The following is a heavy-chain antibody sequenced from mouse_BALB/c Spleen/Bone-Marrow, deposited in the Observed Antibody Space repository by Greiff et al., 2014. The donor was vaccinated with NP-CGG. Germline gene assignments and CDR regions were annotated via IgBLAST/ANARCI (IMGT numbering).Heavy chain of an antibody. CDR2: IDPYYGGI. Sequence: QLQESGPELEEPGASVKISCKVSGYSFTGYNMNWVKQTNGKSLEWIGNIDPYYGGITYNQKFKDKATLTVDKSSSTAYMQLKSLTAEDSAVYYCARSIEYRPLTYWGQGTLVTISA. J-gene: IGHJ3*01. V-gene: IGHV1-39*01. D-gene: IGHD2-14*01. CDR1: GYSFTGYN. CDR3: ARSIEYRPLTY.